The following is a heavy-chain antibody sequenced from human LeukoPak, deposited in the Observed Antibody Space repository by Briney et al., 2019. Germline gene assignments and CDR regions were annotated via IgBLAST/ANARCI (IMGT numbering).Heavy chain of an antibody. Sequence: SETLSLTCTVPGGSISNYYWSWIRQPPGKGLEWIGYIYYSGSTNYNPSLKSRVTISVDTSKNQFSLKLSSVTAADTAVYYCARARVGATYFFDYWGQGTLVTVSS. CDR3: ARARVGATYFFDY. D-gene: IGHD1-26*01. J-gene: IGHJ4*02. V-gene: IGHV4-59*01. CDR2: IYYSGST. CDR1: GGSISNYY.